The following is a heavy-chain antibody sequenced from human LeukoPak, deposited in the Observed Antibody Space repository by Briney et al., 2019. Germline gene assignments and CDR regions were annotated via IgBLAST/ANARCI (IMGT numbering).Heavy chain of an antibody. V-gene: IGHV4-39*01. CDR1: GGSISSSSYY. J-gene: IGHJ4*02. CDR2: IYYSGST. CDR3: ARQLGSSWYVDY. D-gene: IGHD6-13*01. Sequence: SETLSLTCTVSGGSISSSSYYCGWIRQPPGKGLEWIGSIYYSGSTYYNPSLKRRVTISVDTSKNQFSLKLSSVTAADTAVYYCARQLGSSWYVDYWGQGTLVTVSS.